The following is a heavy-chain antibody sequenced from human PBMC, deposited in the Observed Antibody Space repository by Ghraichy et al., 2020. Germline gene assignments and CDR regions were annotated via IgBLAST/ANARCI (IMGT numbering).Heavy chain of an antibody. J-gene: IGHJ6*02. CDR1: GFTFSSYS. V-gene: IGHV3-48*02. CDR3: AREGGYCSCGSCYSDYYYGMDV. D-gene: IGHD2-15*01. CDR2: ISSSSTI. Sequence: GGSLRLSCAASGFTFSSYSMNWVRQAPGKGLEWVSYISSSSTIYYADSVKGRFTISRDNAKNSLYLQMNSLRDEDTAVYYCAREGGYCSCGSCYSDYYYGMDVWGQGTTVTVSS.